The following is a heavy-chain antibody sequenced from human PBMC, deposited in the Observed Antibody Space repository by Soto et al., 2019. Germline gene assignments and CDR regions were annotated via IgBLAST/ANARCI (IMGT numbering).Heavy chain of an antibody. J-gene: IGHJ4*02. V-gene: IGHV1-46*01. D-gene: IGHD2-21*02. CDR3: ARGGHVVVVTAALDY. CDR2: VNPSGGHT. CDR1: GDTFTDYY. Sequence: QVQLVQSGAEVKKPGVSVKVSCKASGDTFTDYYIHWMRQAPGQGLEWMGTVNPSGGHTTYAQHFLGRMTMTRDTSTSTLYMELTSLTSEDTAVYYCARGGHVVVVTAALDYWGQGTLVTVSS.